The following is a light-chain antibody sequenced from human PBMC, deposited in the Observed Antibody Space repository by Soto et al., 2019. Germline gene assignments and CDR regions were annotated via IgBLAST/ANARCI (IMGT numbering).Light chain of an antibody. CDR2: DAS. CDR1: DGVGRS. Sequence: IVLTQSPVSLSRSPVERATPSFRASDGVGRSLAWFQQRPGQAPRLLIYDASNRATGIPARLSGSGSGTEFTLTISRLEPEDFAVYYCLQRSDWRTFGRGTKVDIK. V-gene: IGKV3-11*01. J-gene: IGKJ1*01. CDR3: LQRSDWRT.